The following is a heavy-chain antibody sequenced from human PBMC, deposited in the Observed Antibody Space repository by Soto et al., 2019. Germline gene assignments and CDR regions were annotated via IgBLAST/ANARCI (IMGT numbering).Heavy chain of an antibody. CDR1: GGCISSYY. Sequence: SETLSLTSTVSGGCISSYYWSWIRQPPGKGLEWIGYIYYSGSTNYNPSLKSRVTISVDTSKNQFSLKLSSVTAADTAVYYCARRYGGNFDYWGQGTLVTVS. D-gene: IGHD1-26*01. V-gene: IGHV4-59*01. CDR2: IYYSGST. J-gene: IGHJ4*02. CDR3: ARRYGGNFDY.